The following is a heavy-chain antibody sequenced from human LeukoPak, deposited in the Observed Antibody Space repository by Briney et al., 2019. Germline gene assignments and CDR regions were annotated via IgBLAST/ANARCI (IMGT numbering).Heavy chain of an antibody. D-gene: IGHD2-2*01. J-gene: IGHJ4*02. Sequence: GGSLRLSCAASGFTFSSYAMHWVRQAPGKGLEWVAFIRYDGSNKYYADSVKGRFTISRDNSKNTLYLQMNSLRAEDTAVYYCAKDLRKGVPAAARFDYWGQGTLVTVSS. CDR2: IRYDGSNK. V-gene: IGHV3-30*02. CDR3: AKDLRKGVPAAARFDY. CDR1: GFTFSSYA.